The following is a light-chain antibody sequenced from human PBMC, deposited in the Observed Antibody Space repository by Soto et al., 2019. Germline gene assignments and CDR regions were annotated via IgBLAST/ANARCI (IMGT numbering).Light chain of an antibody. V-gene: IGLV3-21*04. CDR3: QVWDRSSDHVV. J-gene: IGLJ2*01. CDR2: YDS. Sequence: SYELTQPPSVSVAPGKTARITCGGNNIGSESVHWYQQKPGQAPVLAIYYDSDRPSGIPERFSGSSSGNTATLTISRVEAGDEADFYCQVWDRSSDHVVFGGGTKLTVL. CDR1: NIGSES.